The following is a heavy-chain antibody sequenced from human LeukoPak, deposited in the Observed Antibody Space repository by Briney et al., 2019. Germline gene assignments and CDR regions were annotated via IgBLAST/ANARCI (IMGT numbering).Heavy chain of an antibody. CDR3: ARVLYYYDSSGPFDY. D-gene: IGHD3-22*01. CDR1: GYTFTGYY. CDR2: INPNSGGT. J-gene: IGHJ4*02. V-gene: IGHV1-2*06. Sequence: ASVKASCKASGYTFTGYYMHWVRQAPGQGLEWMGRINPNSGGTNYAQKFQGRVTMTRDTSISTAYMELSRLRSDDTAVYYCARVLYYYDSSGPFDYWGQGTLVTVSS.